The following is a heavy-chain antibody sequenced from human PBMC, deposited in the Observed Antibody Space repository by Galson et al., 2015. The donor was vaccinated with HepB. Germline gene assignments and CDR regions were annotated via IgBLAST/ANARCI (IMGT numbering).Heavy chain of an antibody. V-gene: IGHV1-69*06. D-gene: IGHD3-9*01. CDR3: ASGFYRSYYDIYNKH. J-gene: IGHJ1*01. CDR2: IIPIFGTA. CDR1: GGTFSSYA. Sequence: SVKVSCKASGGTFSSYAISWVRQAPGQGLEWMGGIIPIFGTANYAQKFQGRVTITADKSTSTAYMELSSLRSEDTAVYYCASGFYRSYYDIYNKHWGQGTLVTVSS.